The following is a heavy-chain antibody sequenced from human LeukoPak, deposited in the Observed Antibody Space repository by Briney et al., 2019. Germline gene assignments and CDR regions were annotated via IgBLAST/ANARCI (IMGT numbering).Heavy chain of an antibody. J-gene: IGHJ4*02. CDR3: ARTSDYDILTGVDY. Sequence: SETLSLTCTVSGGSISSGGYYWSWIRQPPGKGLEWIGYIYHSGSTYYNPSLKSRVTISVDRSKNQFSLKLSSVTAADTAVYYCARTSDYDILTGVDYWGQGTLVTVSS. V-gene: IGHV4-30-2*01. CDR2: IYHSGST. CDR1: GGSISSGGYY. D-gene: IGHD3-9*01.